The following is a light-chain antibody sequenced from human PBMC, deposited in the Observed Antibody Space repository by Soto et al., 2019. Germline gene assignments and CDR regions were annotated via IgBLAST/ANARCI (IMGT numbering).Light chain of an antibody. Sequence: QSVLTQPRSVSGAPGQRVTISCTGSSSNIGAGYDVQWYQQLPGAAPRLLIFGNTNRPSGVPDRFSGSRSGTSASLAISGLGAEDEADYYGPSYDISLSVSEVFGGGTKLTVL. CDR1: SSNIGAGYD. J-gene: IGLJ2*01. CDR3: PSYDISLSVSEV. V-gene: IGLV1-40*01. CDR2: GNT.